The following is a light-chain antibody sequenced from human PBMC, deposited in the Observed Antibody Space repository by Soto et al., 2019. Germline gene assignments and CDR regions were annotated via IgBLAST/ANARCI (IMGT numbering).Light chain of an antibody. J-gene: IGKJ2*01. CDR2: YAS. V-gene: IGKV3-15*01. CDR1: RSVSNN. Sequence: EIIMTQSPATLSVSPGERATLSCRASRSVSNNLAWYQQKPGQAPRLLIYYASTRATGIQARFSGSGSGTEFTLTISSLQPDDFATYYCQQYNSLYTFGQGTKLEIK. CDR3: QQYNSLYT.